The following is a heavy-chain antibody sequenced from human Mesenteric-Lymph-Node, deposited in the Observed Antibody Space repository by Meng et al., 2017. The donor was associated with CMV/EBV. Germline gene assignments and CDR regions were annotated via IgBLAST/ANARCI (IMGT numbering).Heavy chain of an antibody. Sequence: EVQLVESGGGLVQPGESLRLSCAASGFTFSSYWMHWVRQAPGKGLVWLSRIDVDGSTTNYANSAKGRFTISRDNAKNTLYLQINDLTPEDTAVYYCVRPVLGGASVVAFGYWGQGTLVTVSS. J-gene: IGHJ4*02. D-gene: IGHD2-15*01. V-gene: IGHV3-74*01. CDR3: VRPVLGGASVVAFGY. CDR2: IDVDGSTT. CDR1: GFTFSSYW.